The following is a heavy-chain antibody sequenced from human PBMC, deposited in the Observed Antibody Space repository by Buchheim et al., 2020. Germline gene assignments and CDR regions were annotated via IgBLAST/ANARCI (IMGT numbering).Heavy chain of an antibody. Sequence: QVQLVQSGAEVKKPGASVKVSCKASGYTFTGYYMHWVRQAPGQGLEWMGWINPNSGGTNYAQKFQGRVTMTRDTSISTAYMELSRLRSDDTAVYYCARDLAVVVPAAMMSYYYYGMDVWAKGP. CDR1: GYTFTGYY. D-gene: IGHD2-2*01. V-gene: IGHV1-2*02. CDR3: ARDLAVVVPAAMMSYYYYGMDV. J-gene: IGHJ6*02. CDR2: INPNSGGT.